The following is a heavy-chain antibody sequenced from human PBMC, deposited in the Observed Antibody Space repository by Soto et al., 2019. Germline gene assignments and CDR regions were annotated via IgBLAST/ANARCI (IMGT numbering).Heavy chain of an antibody. V-gene: IGHV3-53*01. D-gene: IGHD6-19*01. CDR2: IYGGGTT. J-gene: IGHJ4*02. CDR1: GFAVSSKY. CDR3: VQTTGWPGFDF. Sequence: EVQLVESGGGLIQPGGSLRLSCAASGFAVSSKYMTWVRQAPGKGLEWVSVIYGGGTTYYADSVKGRFTISRDTSKNTLYLQMNSLSAEYTAVYDCVQTTGWPGFDFWGQGTLVPVSS.